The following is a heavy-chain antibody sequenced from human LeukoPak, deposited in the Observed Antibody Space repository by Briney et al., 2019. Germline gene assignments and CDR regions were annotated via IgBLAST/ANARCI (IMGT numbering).Heavy chain of an antibody. CDR3: ATGSIPSITIFGVVTPPDY. D-gene: IGHD3-3*01. J-gene: IGHJ4*02. V-gene: IGHV1-24*01. Sequence: GASVKVSCKVSGYTLTELSMHWVRQAPGKGLEWMGGFDPEDGETIYAQKFQGRVTMTEDTSTDTAYMELSSLRSEDTAVYYCATGSIPSITIFGVVTPPDYWGQGTLVTVSS. CDR2: FDPEDGET. CDR1: GYTLTELS.